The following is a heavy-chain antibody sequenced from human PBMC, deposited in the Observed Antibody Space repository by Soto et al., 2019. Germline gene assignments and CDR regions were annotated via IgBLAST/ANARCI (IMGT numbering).Heavy chain of an antibody. CDR1: GGSILDSTYY. D-gene: IGHD3-22*01. CDR2: IFYSGGT. CDR3: ARQASGYYYGWFDP. Sequence: PSETLSLTCTVSGGSILDSTYYWAWIRQSPGKGLEWIGTIFYSGGTFYTPSLKSRVTMSVDTSNNQFSLELSSVTAADTAVYYCARQASGYYYGWFDPWGRGTLVTVSS. V-gene: IGHV4-39*01. J-gene: IGHJ5*02.